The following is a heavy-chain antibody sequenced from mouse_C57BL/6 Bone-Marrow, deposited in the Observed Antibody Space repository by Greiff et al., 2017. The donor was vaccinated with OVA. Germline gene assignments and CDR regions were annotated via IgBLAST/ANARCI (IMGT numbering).Heavy chain of an antibody. CDR1: GYTFTSYW. CDR2: IHPNSGST. V-gene: IGHV1-64*01. CDR3: AKGGVAPYWYFDV. Sequence: VQLQQSGAELVKPGASVKLSCKASGYTFTSYWMHWVKQRPGQGLEWIGMIHPNSGSTNYNEKFKSKATLTVDKSSSTAYMQLSSLTSEDSAVYYCAKGGVAPYWYFDVWGTGTTVTVSS. D-gene: IGHD1-1*01. J-gene: IGHJ1*03.